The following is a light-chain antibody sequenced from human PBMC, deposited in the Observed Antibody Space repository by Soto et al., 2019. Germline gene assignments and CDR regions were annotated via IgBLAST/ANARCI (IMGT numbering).Light chain of an antibody. CDR1: SSDVGAYDY. J-gene: IGLJ2*01. CDR3: LSFAGSYEV. V-gene: IGLV2-11*01. CDR2: DVN. Sequence: QSALTQPRSVSESPGQSVTISCTGTSSDVGAYDYVSWYQQHPGKVPKLMIYDVNKRPSGVPHPFSGSKSGKTAFLTISGLQAEDEAEYYCLSFAGSYEVFGGGTKVTVL.